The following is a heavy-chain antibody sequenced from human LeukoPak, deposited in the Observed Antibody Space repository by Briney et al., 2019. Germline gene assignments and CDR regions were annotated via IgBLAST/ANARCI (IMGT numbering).Heavy chain of an antibody. CDR1: GFTFSRHA. CDR2: ITNDNYDT. Sequence: GGSLRLSCAASGFTFSRHAMRWGRQAPEKGLEWVSSITNDNYDTFYADSVKGRFTISRDETKNTLYLQMKSLRAEDTAVYYCAREGISRKMDFDYWGQGTLVTVSS. V-gene: IGHV3-23*01. D-gene: IGHD2/OR15-2a*01. CDR3: AREGISRKMDFDY. J-gene: IGHJ4*02.